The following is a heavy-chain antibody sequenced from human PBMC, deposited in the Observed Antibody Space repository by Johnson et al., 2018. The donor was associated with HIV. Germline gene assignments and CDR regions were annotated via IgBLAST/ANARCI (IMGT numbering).Heavy chain of an antibody. Sequence: VQLVESGGGLVQPGGSLRLSCAASGFTVSSNYMSWVRQAPGKGLESVSVVYSGGTTHYADSVKGRSTISRDNSKNTLYLQMNSLRAEDTAVYYCARRGNYLADAFDIWGQGTMVTVSS. J-gene: IGHJ3*02. D-gene: IGHD1-7*01. CDR3: ARRGNYLADAFDI. CDR2: VYSGGTT. CDR1: GFTVSSNY. V-gene: IGHV3-66*01.